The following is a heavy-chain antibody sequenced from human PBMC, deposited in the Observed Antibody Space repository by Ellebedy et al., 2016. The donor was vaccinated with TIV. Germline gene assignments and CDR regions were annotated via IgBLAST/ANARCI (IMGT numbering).Heavy chain of an antibody. D-gene: IGHD3-3*01. CDR1: GGSISSGGYY. CDR3: ARAGYYDFWSGRGHYYYMDV. Sequence: LRLSXTVSGGSISSGGYYWSWIRQHPGKGLEWIGYIYYSGSTNYNPSLKSRVTISVDTSKNQFSLKLRSVTAADTAVYYCARAGYYDFWSGRGHYYYMDVWGKGTTVTVSS. V-gene: IGHV4-31*03. CDR2: IYYSGST. J-gene: IGHJ6*03.